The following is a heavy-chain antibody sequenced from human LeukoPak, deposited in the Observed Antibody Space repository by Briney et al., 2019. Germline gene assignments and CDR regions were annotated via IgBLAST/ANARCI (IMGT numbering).Heavy chain of an antibody. D-gene: IGHD3-3*01. CDR3: ASGSAVGDYDFWSGYFV. V-gene: IGHV4-4*02. CDR1: GASISSDHW. CDR2: IHESGRT. J-gene: IGHJ4*02. Sequence: SGTLSLTCAVSGASISSDHWWTWVRQPPGKGLEWIGEIHESGRTNYSPSLKSRVTISVDTSKNQFSLKLSSVTAADTAVYYCASGSAVGDYDFWSGYFVWGQGTLVTVSS.